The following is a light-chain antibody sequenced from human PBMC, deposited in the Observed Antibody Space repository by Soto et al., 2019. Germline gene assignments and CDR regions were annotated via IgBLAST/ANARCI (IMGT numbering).Light chain of an antibody. J-gene: IGKJ3*01. Sequence: DIQMTQSPSSVSASVGDRVTITCRASQGIGSWLGWYQQKPGKAPKLLIYAAASLQSGVPSRFSATFSGTAFTLTISSRQPEDLATYFCQQANSFPLTCGPGTKVDLK. V-gene: IGKV1-12*01. CDR2: AAA. CDR3: QQANSFPLT. CDR1: QGIGSW.